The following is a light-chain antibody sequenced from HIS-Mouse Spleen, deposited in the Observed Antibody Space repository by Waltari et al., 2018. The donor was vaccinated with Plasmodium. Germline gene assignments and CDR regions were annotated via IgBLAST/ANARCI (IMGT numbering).Light chain of an antibody. J-gene: IGKJ2*01. CDR1: QGVSSN. CDR3: QQYNNWPPYT. Sequence: EIVMTQSPATLSVSPGERATLSCRASQGVSSNLAWYQQKPGQAPRLRIYGASTRATGIPARFSGSGSGTEFTLTISSLQSEDFAVYYCQQYNNWPPYTFGQGTKLEIK. CDR2: GAS. V-gene: IGKV3-15*01.